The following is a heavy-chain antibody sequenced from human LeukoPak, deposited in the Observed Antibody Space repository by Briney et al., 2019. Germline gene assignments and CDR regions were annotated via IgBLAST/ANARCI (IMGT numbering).Heavy chain of an antibody. V-gene: IGHV3-53*05. CDR3: AKDSAYYYDSSGYYYD. CDR2: IYSGGTT. D-gene: IGHD3-22*01. Sequence: GGSLRLSCSASGFTVSYNYITWVRQAPGKGLELVSLIYSGGTTYYADSVKGRFTISRDNSKNTVHLQMNSLRAEDTAMYYCAKDSAYYYDSSGYYYDWGQGTLVTVSS. J-gene: IGHJ4*02. CDR1: GFTVSYNY.